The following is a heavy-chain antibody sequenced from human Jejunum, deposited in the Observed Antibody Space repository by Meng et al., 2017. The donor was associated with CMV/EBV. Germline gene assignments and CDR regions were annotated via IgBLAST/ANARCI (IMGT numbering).Heavy chain of an antibody. D-gene: IGHD3-9*01. J-gene: IGHJ4*02. Sequence: QASGYTFINNVIHWVRQAPGQGREWVGWINADSGHTRYSQKLQGRVTFSRDTSAGTAHMELTSLRSEDTAVYYCAREGSMTGLDLDYWGQGTLVTVSS. CDR1: GYTFINNV. CDR2: INADSGHT. CDR3: AREGSMTGLDLDY. V-gene: IGHV1-3*01.